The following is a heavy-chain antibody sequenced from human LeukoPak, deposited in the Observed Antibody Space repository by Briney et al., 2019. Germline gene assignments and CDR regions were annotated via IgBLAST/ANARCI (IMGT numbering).Heavy chain of an antibody. D-gene: IGHD4-17*01. V-gene: IGHV4-4*07. CDR1: GGSINSYY. CDR3: ARDTEYGDHGHFDY. CDR2: IYSSGYT. Sequence: SETPSLTCTVSGGSINSYYWSWIRQPAGKGLEWIGRIYSSGYTNYNPSLKSRVTMSVDTSKNQFSLKVTSVTAADTAVYYCARDTEYGDHGHFDYWGQGTLVTVSS. J-gene: IGHJ4*02.